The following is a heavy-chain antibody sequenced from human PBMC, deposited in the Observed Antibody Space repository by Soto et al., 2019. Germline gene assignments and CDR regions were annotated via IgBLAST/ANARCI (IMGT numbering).Heavy chain of an antibody. CDR3: ARLGSSGWYQGSYFDY. J-gene: IGHJ4*02. CDR1: GGSITRNNHY. CDR2: ILYSGST. Sequence: QLQLQESGPGLVKPSETLSLTCIVSGGSITRNNHYWGWIRQSPGKGLEWIGSILYSGSTNYNPSLKSRVTLSVETSKTQFSLKMSSVTAADTAVYYWARLGSSGWYQGSYFDYWGQGTLVTVSS. D-gene: IGHD6-19*01. V-gene: IGHV4-39*01.